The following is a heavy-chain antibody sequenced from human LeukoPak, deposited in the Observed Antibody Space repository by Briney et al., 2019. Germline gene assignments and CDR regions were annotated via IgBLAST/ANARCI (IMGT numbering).Heavy chain of an antibody. CDR2: INSGGSST. Sequence: TGGSLRLSCAASGFTFSNYWMHWVRQAPGKGLVWVSRINSGGSSTNYADPVKGRLTISRDNAKNTLYLQMTSLRAEDSAVFCGARGWELTAVDYYDMDVWGKGTTVTVSS. V-gene: IGHV3-74*01. CDR3: ARGWELTAVDYYDMDV. CDR1: GFTFSNYW. J-gene: IGHJ6*03. D-gene: IGHD1-26*01.